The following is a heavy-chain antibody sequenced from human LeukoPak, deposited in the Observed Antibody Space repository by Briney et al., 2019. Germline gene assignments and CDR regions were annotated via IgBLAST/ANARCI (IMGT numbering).Heavy chain of an antibody. CDR2: ISPSTGNT. D-gene: IGHD2-2*01. CDR1: GYTFITAG. Sequence: GASVTVSCKASGYTFITAGISWVRQGPGQGLEWRGWISPSTGNTQYIQSYQGIVAMTTDNSTNTVYMELRSLRSDDTSGDKCGRRSTHQLDYWGQGTLVTVSS. V-gene: IGHV1-18*01. CDR3: GRRSTHQLDY. J-gene: IGHJ4*02.